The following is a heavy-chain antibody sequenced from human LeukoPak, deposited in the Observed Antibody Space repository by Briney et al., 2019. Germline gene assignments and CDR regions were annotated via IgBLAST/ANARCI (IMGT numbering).Heavy chain of an antibody. J-gene: IGHJ6*02. D-gene: IGHD2-15*01. CDR1: GYTFTSYY. CDR2: INPSGGST. V-gene: IGHV1-46*01. Sequence: ASVKVSCKASGYTFTSYYMHWVRQAPGQGLEWMGIINPSGGSTSYAQKFQGRVTMTRDTSTSTVYMELSSLRSEDTAVYYCARAGYCSGGSCYSSFLLPYYYGMDVWGQGTTVTVSS. CDR3: ARAGYCSGGSCYSSFLLPYYYGMDV.